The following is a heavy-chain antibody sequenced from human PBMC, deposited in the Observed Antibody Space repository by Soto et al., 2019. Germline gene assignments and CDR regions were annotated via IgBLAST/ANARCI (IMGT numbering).Heavy chain of an antibody. CDR1: GYTFTSYA. CDR2: INAGNGNT. D-gene: IGHD3-22*01. V-gene: IGHV1-3*01. Sequence: QVQLVQSGAEVKKPGASVKVSCKASGYTFTSYAIHWVRQAPGQGLEWMGWINAGNGNTKSSQKFQGRVTITRDTSASTAFMELSSVRSEDTSVYYCARGDYYDIHDYWGQGTLVTVSS. CDR3: ARGDYYDIHDY. J-gene: IGHJ4*02.